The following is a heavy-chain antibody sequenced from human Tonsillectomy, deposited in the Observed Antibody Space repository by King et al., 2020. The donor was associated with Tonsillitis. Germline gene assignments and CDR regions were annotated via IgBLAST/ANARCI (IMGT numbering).Heavy chain of an antibody. D-gene: IGHD6-13*01. CDR3: ARLGIAEGY. CDR1: XGXFSGXX. Sequence: VQLPQWGAGLLKPSETLSLXXAVXXGXFSGXXWSWIRQPPGKGLEWIGEINHSGSTNYNPSLKSRVTISGDTSKNQFALKLSSVTAADTAVYYCARLGIAEGYWGQXTLVTVSS. CDR2: INHSGST. V-gene: IGHV4-34*01. J-gene: IGHJ4*02.